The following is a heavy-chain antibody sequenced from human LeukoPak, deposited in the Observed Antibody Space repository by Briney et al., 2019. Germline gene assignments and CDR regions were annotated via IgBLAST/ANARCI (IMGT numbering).Heavy chain of an antibody. CDR3: AKDAPAAVIGYFDL. J-gene: IGHJ2*01. CDR2: NSGSGDIT. V-gene: IGHV3-23*01. Sequence: QPGGSLRLSCAASGFTFSIYAMSWVRQAPAKGLECVSANSGSGDITYYADSVKGRFTISRDNSKNTLYLQMNSLRAEDTAVYYCAKDAPAAVIGYFDLWGRGALVSVSS. CDR1: GFTFSIYA. D-gene: IGHD6-13*01.